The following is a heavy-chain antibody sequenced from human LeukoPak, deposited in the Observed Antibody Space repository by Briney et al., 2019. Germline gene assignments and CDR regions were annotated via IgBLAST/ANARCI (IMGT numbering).Heavy chain of an antibody. CDR3: AREQQLVPGWFDP. CDR2: INPNSGGT. J-gene: IGHJ5*02. D-gene: IGHD6-13*01. Sequence: ASVKVSFKASGYTFTGYYMHWVRQAPGQGLEWMGWINPNSGGTNYAQKFQGRVTMTRDTSISTAYMELSRLRSDDTAVYYCAREQQLVPGWFDPWGQGTLVTVSS. V-gene: IGHV1-2*02. CDR1: GYTFTGYY.